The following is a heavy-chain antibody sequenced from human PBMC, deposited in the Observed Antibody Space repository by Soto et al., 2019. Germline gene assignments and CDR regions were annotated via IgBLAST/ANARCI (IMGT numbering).Heavy chain of an antibody. J-gene: IGHJ5*02. Sequence: QVQLVESGGGVVQPGRSLRLSCVASGFTLSNTGMHWVRQAPGKGLEWVAMISHDGSNTYYGDSVKGRFTISRDNSWNTLYLRMDSLRPEDTSVYYCAKDWGSSGCFNWFDPWGQGTLVTVSS. V-gene: IGHV3-30*18. D-gene: IGHD6-19*01. CDR3: AKDWGSSGCFNWFDP. CDR2: ISHDGSNT. CDR1: GFTLSNTG.